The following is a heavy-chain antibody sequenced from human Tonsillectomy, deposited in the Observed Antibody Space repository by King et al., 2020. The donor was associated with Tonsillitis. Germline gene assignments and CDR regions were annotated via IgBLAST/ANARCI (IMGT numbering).Heavy chain of an antibody. CDR2: INHSGST. D-gene: IGHD6-13*01. CDR1: GGSFSGYY. J-gene: IGHJ6*03. Sequence: VQLQQWGAGLLNPSETLSLTCAVYGGSFSGYYWSWIRQPPGKGLEWIGEINHSGSTNYNPSLKSRVTISVDTSKNQFSLKLSSVTAADTAVYYCARERIAAAGYYYYYMDVWGKGTTVTVSS. CDR3: ARERIAAAGYYYYYMDV. V-gene: IGHV4-34*01.